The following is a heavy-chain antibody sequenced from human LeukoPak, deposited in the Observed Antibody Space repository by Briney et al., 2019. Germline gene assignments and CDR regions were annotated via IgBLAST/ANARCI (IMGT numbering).Heavy chain of an antibody. CDR1: GFTFSSYA. J-gene: IGHJ4*02. D-gene: IGHD4-17*01. V-gene: IGHV3-30-3*01. CDR2: ISYDGSNK. Sequence: GGSLRLSCAASGFTFSSYAMHWVRQAPGKGLEWVAVISYDGSNKYYADSVKGRFTISRDNSKNTLYLQMNSLRAEDTAVYYCARDGLAYGDYVPFDYWGQGTLVTVSS. CDR3: ARDGLAYGDYVPFDY.